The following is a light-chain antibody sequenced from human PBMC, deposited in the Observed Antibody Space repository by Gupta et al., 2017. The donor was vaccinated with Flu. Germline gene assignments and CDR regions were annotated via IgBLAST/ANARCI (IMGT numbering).Light chain of an antibody. V-gene: IGKV3-11*01. CDR2: DAS. Sequence: EIVFTQSPATLSLSPGERATLSCRASQSVNNYLAWYQQKPGQAPRLFIYDASNRATGIPARFSGSGSGTDFTLTISSLEPEDFAVYFCQQRCNWPLTFGGGTKVEIK. J-gene: IGKJ4*01. CDR3: QQRCNWPLT. CDR1: QSVNNY.